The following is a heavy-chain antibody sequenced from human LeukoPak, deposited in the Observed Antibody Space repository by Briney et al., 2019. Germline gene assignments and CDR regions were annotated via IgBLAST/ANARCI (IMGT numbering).Heavy chain of an antibody. CDR1: GFTFNTYA. CDR3: AKTTVGYSSGRYPGWPADC. J-gene: IGHJ4*02. CDR2: ICDSGGCT. D-gene: IGHD6-19*01. V-gene: IGHV3-23*01. Sequence: GGSLRLPCAASGFTFNTYAIYWVRQAPGKGLEWVSGICDSGGCTYYADSVKGRFTISRDNSKNTVYLQMNSLTADDTAIYYCAKTTVGYSSGRYPGWPADCWGQGTLVTVSS.